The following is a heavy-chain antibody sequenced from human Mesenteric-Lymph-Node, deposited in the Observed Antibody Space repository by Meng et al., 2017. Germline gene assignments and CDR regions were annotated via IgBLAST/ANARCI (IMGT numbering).Heavy chain of an antibody. D-gene: IGHD5-18*01. CDR2: IDSSGNT. CDR1: GGSVSSGGYY. Sequence: QVQVQEAGPGLVKPSPTLSLTCTVSGGSVSSGGYYWNWIRQPPGKGLEYIGHIDSSGNTRYNPSLKSRVTISVDTSKNQFSLILTSVTAADTAVYYCVRGPDKAKSAYWGPGTLVTVSS. CDR3: VRGPDKAKSAY. V-gene: IGHV4-61*08. J-gene: IGHJ4*02.